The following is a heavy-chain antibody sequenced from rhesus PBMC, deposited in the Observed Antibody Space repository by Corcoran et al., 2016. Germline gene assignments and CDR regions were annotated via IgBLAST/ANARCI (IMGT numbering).Heavy chain of an antibody. D-gene: IGHD6-19*01. CDR1: GYTSTNSG. Sequence: QVQLVQSGAEVKQPGASVKVSCKASGYTSTNSGMNWVRTAHRKRLEWMGWINTDTGNPTYAQGFKERFTFSMDTSISTAYLQISSLKAEDTAVYYCARQGGSNLDFDYWGQGVLVAVSS. J-gene: IGHJ4*01. CDR2: INTDTGNP. CDR3: ARQGGSNLDFDY. V-gene: IGHV7-114*01.